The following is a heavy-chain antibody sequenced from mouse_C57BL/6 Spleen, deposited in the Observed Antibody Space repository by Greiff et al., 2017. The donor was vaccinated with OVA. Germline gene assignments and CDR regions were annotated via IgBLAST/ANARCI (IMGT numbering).Heavy chain of an antibody. CDR1: GYAFSSYW. D-gene: IGHD1-1*01. Sequence: QVHVKQSGAELVKPGASVKISCKASGYAFSSYWMNWVKQRPGKGLEWIGQIYPGDGDTNYNGKFKGKATLTADKSSSTAYMQLSSLTSEDSAVYFCARDNYYGSSYDFDYWGQGTTLTVSS. V-gene: IGHV1-80*01. CDR3: ARDNYYGSSYDFDY. CDR2: IYPGDGDT. J-gene: IGHJ2*01.